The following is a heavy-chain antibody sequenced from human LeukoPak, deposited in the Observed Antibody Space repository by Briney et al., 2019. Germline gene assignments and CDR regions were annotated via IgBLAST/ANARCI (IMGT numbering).Heavy chain of an antibody. CDR2: MNPNSGNT. D-gene: IGHD5-24*01. J-gene: IGHJ4*02. CDR1: GYTFTSYD. CDR3: ARVWVEMATIYFDY. V-gene: IGHV1-8*01. Sequence: ASVKVSCKASGYTFTSYDINWVRQATGQGLEWMGWMNPNSGNTGYAQKFQGRVTMTRNTSISTAYMELSSLRSEDTAVYYCARVWVEMATIYFDYWGQGTLVTVSS.